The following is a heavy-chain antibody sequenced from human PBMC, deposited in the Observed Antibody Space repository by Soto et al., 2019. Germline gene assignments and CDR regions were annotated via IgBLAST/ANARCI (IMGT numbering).Heavy chain of an antibody. Sequence: QVPLVQSGAEVKKHGASVKVSCKASGYTFTSYGISWVRQAPGQGLEWMGWISAYNGNTNYAQKLQVRVTMTTDTSTRTVYMELRSLRSDDTAVYYCARAGVWEPRDYWGQGTLVTVSS. J-gene: IGHJ4*02. D-gene: IGHD1-26*01. V-gene: IGHV1-18*01. CDR2: ISAYNGNT. CDR1: GYTFTSYG. CDR3: ARAGVWEPRDY.